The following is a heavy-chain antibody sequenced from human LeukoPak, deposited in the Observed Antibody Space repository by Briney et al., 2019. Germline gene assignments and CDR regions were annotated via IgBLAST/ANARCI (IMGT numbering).Heavy chain of an antibody. CDR3: ARLKYQPPAYFDY. V-gene: IGHV4-34*01. J-gene: IGHJ4*02. CDR1: GGSFSGYY. D-gene: IGHD2-2*01. Sequence: SETLSLTCAVYGGSFSGYYWSGIRQPPGKGLEWIGEINHSGSTNYNPSLKSRVTISVDTFKNQFSLKLSSVTAADTAVYYCARLKYQPPAYFDYWGQGTLVTVSS. CDR2: INHSGST.